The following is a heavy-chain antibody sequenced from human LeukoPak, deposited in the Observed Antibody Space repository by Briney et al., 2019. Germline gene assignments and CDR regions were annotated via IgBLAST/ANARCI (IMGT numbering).Heavy chain of an antibody. CDR1: GFTFSGYA. CDR3: AKEVSSSWSH. D-gene: IGHD6-13*01. V-gene: IGHV3-23*01. Sequence: GGSLRLSCAASGFTFSGYAMSWVRQAPGKGLEWVSGLKDMDTDRYYADSVRGRFSISRDNSKNTLYLQMNNLRAEDTAVYYCAKEVSSSWSHWGQGTLVTASS. J-gene: IGHJ4*02. CDR2: LKDMDTDR.